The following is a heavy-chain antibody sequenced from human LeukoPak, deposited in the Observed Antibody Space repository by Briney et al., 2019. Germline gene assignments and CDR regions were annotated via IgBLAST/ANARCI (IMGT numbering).Heavy chain of an antibody. J-gene: IGHJ3*02. D-gene: IGHD6-13*01. Sequence: GESLKISCKGSGYSFTSYWIGWVRQMPGKGLEWMGIIYPGDSDTRYSPSFQGQVTISADKSISTAYLQWSSLKASDTAMYYCARPRIGLSSSGSFDIWGQGTMVTISS. CDR3: ARPRIGLSSSGSFDI. V-gene: IGHV5-51*01. CDR2: IYPGDSDT. CDR1: GYSFTSYW.